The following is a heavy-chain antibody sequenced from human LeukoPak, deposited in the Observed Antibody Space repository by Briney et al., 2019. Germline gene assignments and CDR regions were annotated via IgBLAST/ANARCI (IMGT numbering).Heavy chain of an antibody. V-gene: IGHV3-49*04. CDR3: TRDTCTNGVCYTGRLDY. CDR2: IRSKAYGGTT. D-gene: IGHD2-8*01. Sequence: GGSLGLSCAASGFTFSSYEMNWVRQAPGKGLEWVGFIRSKAYGGTTEYAASVKGRFTISRDDSKSIAYLQMNSLKTEDTAVYYCTRDTCTNGVCYTGRLDYWGQGTLVTVSS. J-gene: IGHJ4*02. CDR1: GFTFSSYE.